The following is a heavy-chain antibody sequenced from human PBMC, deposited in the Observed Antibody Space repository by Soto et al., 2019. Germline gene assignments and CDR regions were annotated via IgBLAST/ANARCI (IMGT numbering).Heavy chain of an antibody. CDR2: INHSGST. D-gene: IGHD3-10*01. Sequence: QVQLQQWGAGLLKPSETLSLTCAVYGGSFSGYYWSWIRQPPGKGLEWIGEINHSGSTNYNPSLKSRVTISVDTSKNQFSLKLRSVTAADTAVYYCARTPSGPDFDYWGQGTLVTVSS. CDR1: GGSFSGYY. V-gene: IGHV4-34*01. J-gene: IGHJ4*02. CDR3: ARTPSGPDFDY.